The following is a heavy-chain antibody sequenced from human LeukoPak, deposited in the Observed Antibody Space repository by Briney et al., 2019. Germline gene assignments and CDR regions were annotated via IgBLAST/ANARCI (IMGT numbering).Heavy chain of an antibody. CDR1: GGSISSYY. D-gene: IGHD3-3*01. J-gene: IGHJ4*02. V-gene: IGHV4-59*01. Sequence: NPSETLSLTCTVSGGSISSYYWSWIRQPPGKGLEWIGYIYYSGSTNYNPSLKSRVTISVDTPKNQFSLKLTSVTAADTAVYYCARGVPEYYDFWSGYFYYFDYWGQGTLVTVSS. CDR3: ARGVPEYYDFWSGYFYYFDY. CDR2: IYYSGST.